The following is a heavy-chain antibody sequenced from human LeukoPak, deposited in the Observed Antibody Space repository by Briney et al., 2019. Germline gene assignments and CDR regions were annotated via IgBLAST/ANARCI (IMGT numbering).Heavy chain of an antibody. CDR2: THQSGNT. D-gene: IGHD3-10*01. J-gene: IGHJ3*02. V-gene: IGHV4-30-4*01. Sequence: TASETLSLTCTVSGGSISSENYSWSWIRQSPGEGLEWIGCTHQSGNTYYNPSLQSRVVISLDTSKNQFSLKVSSVSAADTAVYYCARGNRPYGEHEAFDIWGHGTTVTVSP. CDR3: ARGNRPYGEHEAFDI. CDR1: GGSISSENYS.